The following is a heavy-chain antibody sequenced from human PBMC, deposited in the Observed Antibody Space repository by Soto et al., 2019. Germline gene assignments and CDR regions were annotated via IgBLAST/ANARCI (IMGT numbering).Heavy chain of an antibody. V-gene: IGHV3-74*03. CDR3: ARDNNWSYDS. CDR2: IKPDGSRT. Sequence: GGSLRLSCAASGFAFSSYWMHWVRQAPGEGLVWVSYIKPDGSRTKDADSVKGRFTISRDNARNTLYLRMNSLRAEDTAVYYCARDNNWSYDSWGRGTLVTVSS. CDR1: GFAFSSYW. D-gene: IGHD1-1*01. J-gene: IGHJ4*02.